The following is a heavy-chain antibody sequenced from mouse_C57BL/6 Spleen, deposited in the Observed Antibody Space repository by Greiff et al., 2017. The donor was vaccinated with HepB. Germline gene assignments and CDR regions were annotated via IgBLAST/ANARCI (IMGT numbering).Heavy chain of an antibody. CDR3: ARQRGYGSSPYAMDY. D-gene: IGHD1-1*01. CDR1: GFTFSSYG. J-gene: IGHJ4*01. V-gene: IGHV5-6*01. CDR2: ISSGGSYT. Sequence: EVQLVESGGDLVKPGGSLKLSCAASGFTFSSYGMSWVRQTPDKRLEWVATISSGGSYTYYPDSVKGRFTISRDNAKNTLYLQMSSLKSEDTAMYYCARQRGYGSSPYAMDYWGQGTSVTVSS.